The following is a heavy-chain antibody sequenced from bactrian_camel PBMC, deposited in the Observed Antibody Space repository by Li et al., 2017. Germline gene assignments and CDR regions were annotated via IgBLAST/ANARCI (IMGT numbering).Heavy chain of an antibody. J-gene: IGHJ4*01. CDR3: AAHRIPGSWPTSFADRKYNY. CDR2: INNDGGTT. Sequence: VQLVESGGGSVQAGGSLRLSCSASGFTFSTYPMNWVRQAPGKGLEWVSFINNDGGTTYYADSVKGRFTISRDNATAVLSVQMQLQMIDRRPEDSATYYCAAHRIPGSWPTSFADRKYNYRGQGTQVTVS. CDR1: GFTFSTYP. V-gene: IGHV3S35*01. D-gene: IGHD3*01.